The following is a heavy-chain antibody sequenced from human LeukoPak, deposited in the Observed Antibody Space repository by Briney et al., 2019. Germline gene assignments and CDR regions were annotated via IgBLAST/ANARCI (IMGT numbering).Heavy chain of an antibody. Sequence: SETLSLTCTVSGGSISSYYWSWIRQPPGKGLEWIGYIYYSGSTNYNPSLKSRVTISVDTSKNQFSLKLSSVTAADTAVYYCARGLTGRRTNWLDPWGQGTLVTVSS. CDR1: GGSISSYY. V-gene: IGHV4-59*01. J-gene: IGHJ5*02. CDR2: IYYSGST. D-gene: IGHD7-27*01. CDR3: ARGLTGRRTNWLDP.